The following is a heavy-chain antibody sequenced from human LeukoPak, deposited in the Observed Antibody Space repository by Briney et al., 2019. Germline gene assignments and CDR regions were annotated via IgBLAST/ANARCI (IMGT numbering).Heavy chain of an antibody. D-gene: IGHD2-2*01. CDR1: GYTFTSYG. J-gene: IGHJ5*02. V-gene: IGHV1-18*01. Sequence: ASVKVSCKASGYTFTSYGISWVRQAPGQGLEWMGWISAYNGNTNYAQKLQGRVTMTTDTSTSTAYMELRSLRSDDTAMYYCARGSRYQLLYWFDPWGQGTLVTVSS. CDR3: ARGSRYQLLYWFDP. CDR2: ISAYNGNT.